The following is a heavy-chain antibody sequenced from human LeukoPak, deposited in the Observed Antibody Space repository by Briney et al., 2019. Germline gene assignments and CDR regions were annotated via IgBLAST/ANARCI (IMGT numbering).Heavy chain of an antibody. D-gene: IGHD6-13*01. CDR3: ARGNRFFSSRWYFWFDP. J-gene: IGHJ5*02. V-gene: IGHV4-34*01. Sequence: SETLSLTCAVYGGSFSGYYWSWIRQPPGKGLEWIGEINHSGSTNYNPSLKSRVTISVDTSKNQFSLKLSSVTAADTAVYYCARGNRFFSSRWYFWFDPWGQGTLVTVSS. CDR2: INHSGST. CDR1: GGSFSGYY.